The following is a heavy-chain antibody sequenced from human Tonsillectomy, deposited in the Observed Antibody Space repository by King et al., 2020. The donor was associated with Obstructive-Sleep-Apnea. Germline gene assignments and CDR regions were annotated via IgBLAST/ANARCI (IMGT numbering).Heavy chain of an antibody. D-gene: IGHD1-26*01. CDR1: GXTXDXFA. V-gene: IGHV3-9*01. Sequence: VQLVESGGGLVQPGRSLRLSCXASGXTXDXFAMHWXRQAPGKGLEWVSGISWSSGGIGSADVVKGRFSISREHAKNSLYLQMNSLRAEDTALFYCAXDYSGSFSEFDSWGQGTLVTVSS. J-gene: IGHJ4*02. CDR3: AXDYSGSFSEFDS. CDR2: ISWSSGGI.